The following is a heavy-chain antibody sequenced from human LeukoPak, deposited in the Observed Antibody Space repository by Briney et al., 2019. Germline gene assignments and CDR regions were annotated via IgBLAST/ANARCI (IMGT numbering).Heavy chain of an antibody. D-gene: IGHD5-24*01. CDR3: ARASRDGYNQNCDH. V-gene: IGHV5-51*01. Sequence: KSGESLKISCKCLGYSFSSYWNAWVRQRPGKGLEWMGLIYPGGSETRYDPSFQGQVTISADSSTSTAYLQWSSLRAADTAMYYCARASRDGYNQNCDHWGQGTLVSVSS. CDR1: GYSFSSYW. CDR2: IYPGGSET. J-gene: IGHJ4*02.